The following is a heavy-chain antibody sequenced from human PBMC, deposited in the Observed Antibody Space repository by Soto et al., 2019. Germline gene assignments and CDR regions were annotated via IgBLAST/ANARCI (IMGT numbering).Heavy chain of an antibody. CDR2: ISSSGSTI. Sequence: QVQLVESGGGLVKPGGSLRLSCAASGFTFSASYLSWTPRAPGKGLEWVSYISSSGSTIYYADSVKGRFTISRDNAKNSLYLQMNSLRAEDTAVYYCARKYLRSYYFDYWGQGTLVTVSS. CDR3: ARKYLRSYYFDY. V-gene: IGHV3-11*01. J-gene: IGHJ4*02. CDR1: GFTFSASY.